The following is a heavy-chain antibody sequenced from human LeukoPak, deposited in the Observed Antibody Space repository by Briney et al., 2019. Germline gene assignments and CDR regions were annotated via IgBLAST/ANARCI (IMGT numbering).Heavy chain of an antibody. CDR2: IYYSGST. CDR1: GGSISSGGYS. CDR3: ARRRRQRGYSYGYYFDP. V-gene: IGHV4-39*01. Sequence: SETLSLTCAVSGGSISSGGYSWGWIRQPPGKGLEWIGSIYYSGSTYYNPSLKSRVTISVDTSKNQFSLKLSSVTAADTAVYYCARRRRQRGYSYGYYFDPWGQGILVTVSS. D-gene: IGHD5-18*01. J-gene: IGHJ5*02.